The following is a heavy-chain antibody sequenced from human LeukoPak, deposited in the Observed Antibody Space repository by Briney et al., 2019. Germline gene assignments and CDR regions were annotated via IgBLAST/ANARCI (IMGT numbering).Heavy chain of an antibody. CDR2: IDRSGST. CDR3: ARGSATGLAY. V-gene: IGHV4-34*01. D-gene: IGHD1-1*01. Sequence: SETLSLTCAVYGGSFSGYSWTWIRHPPGKGLEWIGEIDRSGSTNYNPSLKSRLTISVHTSKNQFSLKLSSVTAADTAVYYCARGSATGLAYWGQGNLVTVSS. CDR1: GGSFSGYS. J-gene: IGHJ4*02.